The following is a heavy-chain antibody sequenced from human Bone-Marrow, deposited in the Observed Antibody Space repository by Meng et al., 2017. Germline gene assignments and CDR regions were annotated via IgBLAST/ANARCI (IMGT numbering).Heavy chain of an antibody. CDR2: IIPIFGTA. J-gene: IGHJ6*02. V-gene: IGHV1-69*05. D-gene: IGHD2-2*01. CDR3: ARVKQERGGRHYQLLLESDYYYYGMDV. CDR1: GGTFSSYA. Sequence: SVKVSCKASGGTFSSYAISWVRQAPGQGLEWMGGIIPIFGTANYAQKFQGRVTITTDESTSTAYMELSSLRSEDTAVYYCARVKQERGGRHYQLLLESDYYYYGMDVWGQGTTVTVSS.